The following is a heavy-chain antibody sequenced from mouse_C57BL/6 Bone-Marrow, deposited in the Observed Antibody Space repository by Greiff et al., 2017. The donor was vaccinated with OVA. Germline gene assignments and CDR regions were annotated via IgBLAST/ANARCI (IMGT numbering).Heavy chain of an antibody. V-gene: IGHV2-9-1*01. D-gene: IGHD1-1*01. Sequence: VKLQESGPGLVAPSQSLSITCTVSGFSLTSYAISWVRQPPRKGLEWLGVIWTGGGTNYNSALKSRLSISKDNSKSQVFLKMNSLQTDDTARYYCARNWAPYGSSYDYAMDYWGQGTSVTVSS. CDR3: ARNWAPYGSSYDYAMDY. CDR1: GFSLTSYA. J-gene: IGHJ4*01. CDR2: IWTGGGT.